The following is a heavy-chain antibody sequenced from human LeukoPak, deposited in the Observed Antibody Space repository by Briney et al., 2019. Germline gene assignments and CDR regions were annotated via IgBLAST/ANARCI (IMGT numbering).Heavy chain of an antibody. V-gene: IGHV3-7*01. CDR1: GFTFSSYE. J-gene: IGHJ4*02. D-gene: IGHD6-13*01. CDR3: ARDGVAPGLYFDY. CDR2: INQDGSDT. Sequence: GGSLRLSCAASGFTFSSYEMNWVRQAPGKGLEWVANINQDGSDTYYFDSVKGRFTISRDNARNSLFLQMNSPRAEDTAVYYCARDGVAPGLYFDYWGQGSLVTVSS.